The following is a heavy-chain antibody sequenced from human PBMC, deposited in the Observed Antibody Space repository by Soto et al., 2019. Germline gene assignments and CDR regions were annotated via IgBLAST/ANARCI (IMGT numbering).Heavy chain of an antibody. CDR2: INSDGSST. Sequence: GGSLRLSCAASGFTFSSYWMNWVRQAPGKGLVWVSRINSDGSSTSYADSVKGRFTISRDNAKNTLYLQMNSLRAGDTAVYYCARGRYSGWHFDLWGRGTLVTVSS. V-gene: IGHV3-74*01. D-gene: IGHD2-15*01. J-gene: IGHJ2*01. CDR3: ARGRYSGWHFDL. CDR1: GFTFSSYW.